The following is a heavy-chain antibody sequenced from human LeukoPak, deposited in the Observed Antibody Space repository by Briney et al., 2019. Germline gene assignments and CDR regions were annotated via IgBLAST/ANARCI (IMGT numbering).Heavy chain of an antibody. D-gene: IGHD2-15*01. CDR1: GFTFNSYA. J-gene: IGHJ6*02. CDR2: ISGSGGST. Sequence: GGSLRLSCAASGFTFNSYAMSWVRQAPGKGLEWVSAISGSGGSTYYADSVKGRFTISRDNSKNTLYLQMNSLRAEDTAVYYCAKGGKVAATEYYYYGMDVWGQGTTVTVSS. CDR3: AKGGKVAATEYYYYGMDV. V-gene: IGHV3-23*01.